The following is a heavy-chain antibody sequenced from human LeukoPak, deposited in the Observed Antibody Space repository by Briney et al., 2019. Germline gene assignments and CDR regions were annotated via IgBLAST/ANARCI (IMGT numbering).Heavy chain of an antibody. D-gene: IGHD3-22*01. CDR1: GFTFDNSA. CDR3: ARGGYYYDSSGYYYGGVRYFDY. V-gene: IGHV3-43D*03. J-gene: IGHJ4*02. CDR2: ISWDGNSA. Sequence: GGSLRLSCTASGFTFDNSAMHWVRQAPGKGREWVSLISWDGNSAYYADSVKGRFTISRDNAKNSLYLQMNNLRAEDTALYYCARGGYYYDSSGYYYGGVRYFDYWGQGTLVTVSS.